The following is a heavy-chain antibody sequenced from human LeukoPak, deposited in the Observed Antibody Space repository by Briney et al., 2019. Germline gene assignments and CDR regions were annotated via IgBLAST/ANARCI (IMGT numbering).Heavy chain of an antibody. CDR1: GGSISSYY. CDR3: ARAPRPPSYFDY. J-gene: IGHJ4*02. CDR2: IYYSGST. V-gene: IGHV4-59*12. Sequence: SETLSLTCTVSGGSISSYYWSWIRQPPGKGLEWIGYIYYSGSTNYNPSLKSRVTISVGTSKIHFSLKLSSVTAADTAVYYCARAPRPPSYFDYWGQGTLVTVSS.